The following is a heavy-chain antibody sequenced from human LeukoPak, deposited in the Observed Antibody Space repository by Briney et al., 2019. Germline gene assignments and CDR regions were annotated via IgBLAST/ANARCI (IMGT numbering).Heavy chain of an antibody. V-gene: IGHV5-51*01. D-gene: IGHD3-10*01. CDR3: ARSRTIYGSGSQNWFDP. Sequence: GESLQISCKGSGYRFTSYWIGWVRQMPGKGLEWMGIIYPVDSDTRYSPSFQGQVTISADKSLSTAYLQWSSLKASDTAMYYCARSRTIYGSGSQNWFDPWGQGTLVTVSS. CDR2: IYPVDSDT. J-gene: IGHJ5*02. CDR1: GYRFTSYW.